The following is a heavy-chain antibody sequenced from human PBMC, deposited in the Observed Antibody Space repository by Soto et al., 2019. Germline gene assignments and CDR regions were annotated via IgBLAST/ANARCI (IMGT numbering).Heavy chain of an antibody. CDR1: GFTFSGYG. D-gene: IGHD2-2*01. V-gene: IGHV3-33*01. Sequence: QVQLVESGGRVVQPGRSLRLSCAPSGFTFSGYGMHWVRQAPGKGLEWMALIWYDASNTCYADSVKGRFTISRDNSKNTLFLQMNSLRVEDTAVYYCARHIGHCSTSNCHNWYFDLWGRGTLVTVSS. J-gene: IGHJ2*01. CDR2: IWYDASNT. CDR3: ARHIGHCSTSNCHNWYFDL.